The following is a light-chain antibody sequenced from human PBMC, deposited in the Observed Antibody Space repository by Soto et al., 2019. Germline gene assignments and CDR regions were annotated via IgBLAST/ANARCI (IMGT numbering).Light chain of an antibody. J-gene: IGLJ1*01. CDR2: SND. V-gene: IGLV1-44*01. Sequence: QSVLTQPPSASGTPGQRVTISCSGSSSNIGSTTVNWYQQLPGTAPKLLMYSNDQRPSGVPERFSGSKSGTSASLAISGLQSEDEADYSCAAWDDSLNGYVFGTGTKVTVL. CDR1: SSNIGSTT. CDR3: AAWDDSLNGYV.